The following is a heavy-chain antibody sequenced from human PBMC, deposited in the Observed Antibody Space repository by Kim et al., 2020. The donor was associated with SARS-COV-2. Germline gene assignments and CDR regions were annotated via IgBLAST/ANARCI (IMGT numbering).Heavy chain of an antibody. J-gene: IGHJ5*01. V-gene: IGHV3-23*01. D-gene: IGHD3-10*01. CDR3: AKMGSGSYLKWFDS. Sequence: YADSVRGRFTISRDNAKNMVYLQMKSLGTEDTAVYYCAKMGSGSYLKWFDSWGQGTLVTVSS.